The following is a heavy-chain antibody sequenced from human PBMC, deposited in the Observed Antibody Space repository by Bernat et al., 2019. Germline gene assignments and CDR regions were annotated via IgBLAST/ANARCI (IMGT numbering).Heavy chain of an antibody. CDR3: ARADYYDSSGSEN. Sequence: QVQLVQSGAEVKKPGASVKVSCKASGYTFTGYYMHWVRQAPGQGLEWMGGIIPIFGTANYAQKFQGRVTITADESTSTAYMELSSLRSEDTAVYYCARADYYDSSGSENWGQGTLVTVSS. D-gene: IGHD3-22*01. J-gene: IGHJ4*02. CDR2: IIPIFGTA. CDR1: GYTFTGYY. V-gene: IGHV1-69*01.